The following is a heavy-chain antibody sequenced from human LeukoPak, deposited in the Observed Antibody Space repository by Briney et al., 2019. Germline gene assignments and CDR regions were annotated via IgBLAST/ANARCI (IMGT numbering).Heavy chain of an antibody. J-gene: IGHJ4*02. CDR2: IYHSGST. CDR3: ARGAFYDRSAY. D-gene: IGHD3-22*01. V-gene: IGHV4-38-2*02. Sequence: SETLSLTCTVSGYSISSGYYWGWIRQPPGKGLEWIGSIYHSGSTYYNPSLKSRVTISVDTSKNQFSLKLSSVTAAGTAVYYCARGAFYDRSAYWSQGTLVTVSS. CDR1: GYSISSGYY.